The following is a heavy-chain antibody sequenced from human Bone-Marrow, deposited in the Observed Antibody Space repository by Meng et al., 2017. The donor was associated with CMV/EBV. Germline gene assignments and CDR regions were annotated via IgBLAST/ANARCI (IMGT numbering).Heavy chain of an antibody. V-gene: IGHV4-30-4*08. CDR3: ARDMGSSGYYGNNWFDP. Sequence: GRLRESGPGLVQPPQTLSLPCTVSGGSISSGDYYWSWIRQPPGKGLEWIGYIYYSGSTYYNPSLKSRVTISVDTSKNQFSLKLSSVTAADTAVYYCARDMGSSGYYGNNWFDPWGQGTLVTVSS. J-gene: IGHJ5*02. CDR1: GGSISSGDYY. CDR2: IYYSGST. D-gene: IGHD3-22*01.